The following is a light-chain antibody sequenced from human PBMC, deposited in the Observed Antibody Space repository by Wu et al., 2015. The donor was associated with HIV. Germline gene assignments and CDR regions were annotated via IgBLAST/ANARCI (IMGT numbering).Light chain of an antibody. V-gene: IGKV3-15*01. CDR2: DSS. CDR1: QSVSSD. CDR3: QKYNTAPWT. J-gene: IGKJ1*01. Sequence: EIVMTQSPGTLSVSPGERATLSCRASQSVSSDLAWYQQKPGQAPRLLIYDSSTRATGVPGRFSGSGSGTDFRLTITGLQSEDVATYYCQKYNTAPWTFGQGTKVEMK.